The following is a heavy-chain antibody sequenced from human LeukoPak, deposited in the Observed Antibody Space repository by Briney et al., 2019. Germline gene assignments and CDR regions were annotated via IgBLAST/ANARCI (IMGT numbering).Heavy chain of an antibody. CDR1: GFTFSSYA. V-gene: IGHV3-23*01. CDR2: ISGSGGST. J-gene: IGHJ6*02. Sequence: GGSLRLSCAASGFTFSSYAMSWVRQAPGKGLEWVSAISGSGGSTYYADSVKGRFTISRDNSKNTLYLQMNSLRAEDTAVYYCAKMVLTMVRGVIIDYYYGMDVWGQGTTVTVSS. D-gene: IGHD3-10*01. CDR3: AKMVLTMVRGVIIDYYYGMDV.